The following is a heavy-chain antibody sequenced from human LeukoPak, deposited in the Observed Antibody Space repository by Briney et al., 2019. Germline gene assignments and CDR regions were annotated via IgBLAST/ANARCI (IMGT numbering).Heavy chain of an antibody. CDR2: ISYDGSNK. V-gene: IGHV3-30-3*01. CDR1: GFTFSSYA. Sequence: GRSLRLSCAASGFTFSSYAMHWVRQAPGKGLEWVAVISYDGSNKHYADSVKGRFTISRDNSKNTLYLQMNSLRAEDTAVYYCARDPNGGCSGGSCYPYYYYGMDVWGQGTTVTVSS. J-gene: IGHJ6*02. D-gene: IGHD2-15*01. CDR3: ARDPNGGCSGGSCYPYYYYGMDV.